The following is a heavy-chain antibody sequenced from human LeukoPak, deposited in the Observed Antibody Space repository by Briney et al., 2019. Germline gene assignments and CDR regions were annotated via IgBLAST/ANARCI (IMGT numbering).Heavy chain of an antibody. CDR1: GFTFSSYA. V-gene: IGHV3-23*01. D-gene: IGHD5-24*01. CDR3: AKTSSIARDGYNNNYYYYGMDV. J-gene: IGHJ6*02. CDR2: ISGSGAHT. Sequence: GGSLRLSCAASGFTFSSYAMSWVRQAPGKGLEWVSAISGSGAHTYHADSVKGRFTISRDNSKNTLYLQMSSLRAEDTAVYYCAKTSSIARDGYNNNYYYYGMDVWGQGTTVTVSS.